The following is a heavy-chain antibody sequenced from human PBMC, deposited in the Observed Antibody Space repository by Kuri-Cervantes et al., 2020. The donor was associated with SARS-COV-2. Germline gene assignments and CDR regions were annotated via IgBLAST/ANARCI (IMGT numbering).Heavy chain of an antibody. V-gene: IGHV1-69*05. CDR1: GGTFSSYA. J-gene: IGHJ6*03. CDR3: ARDRGQLGIGVYYYYYMDV. Sequence: SVKVSCKASGGTFSSYAISWVRQAPGQGLEWMGGIIPIFGTANYAQKFQGRVTITTDESMSTAYMELSSLRSEDTAVYYCARDRGQLGIGVYYYYYMDVWGKGTTVTVSS. D-gene: IGHD7-27*01. CDR2: IIPIFGTA.